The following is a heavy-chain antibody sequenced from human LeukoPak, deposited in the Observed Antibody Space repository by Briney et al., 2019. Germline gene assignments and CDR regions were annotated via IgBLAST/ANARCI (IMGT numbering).Heavy chain of an antibody. CDR2: IYTSGTT. J-gene: IGHJ4*02. Sequence: SETLSLTCTVSGGSISSSYWSWIRQPAGKGLEWIGRIYTSGTTNYNPSLKSRVTMSVDTSKNQFSLNLSSVTAADTAVYYCARGAPPLKTGTGVSDYWGQGTLVTVSS. V-gene: IGHV4-4*07. CDR3: ARGAPPLKTGTGVSDY. CDR1: GGSISSSY. D-gene: IGHD1-1*01.